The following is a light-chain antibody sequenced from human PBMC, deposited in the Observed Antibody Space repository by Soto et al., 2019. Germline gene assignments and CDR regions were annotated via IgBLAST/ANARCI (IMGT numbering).Light chain of an antibody. J-gene: IGKJ1*01. V-gene: IGKV3-20*01. CDR3: QQYGSYEWT. CDR2: GAS. CDR1: QSISDT. Sequence: EIVLTQSPATLSFSLGGSATVSCRASQSISDTLAWYQQKPGQAPRLLIYGASSRHTGVPDRFSGSGSGTDFTLTISRLEPEDFAAYYCQQYGSYEWTFGQGTKVDIK.